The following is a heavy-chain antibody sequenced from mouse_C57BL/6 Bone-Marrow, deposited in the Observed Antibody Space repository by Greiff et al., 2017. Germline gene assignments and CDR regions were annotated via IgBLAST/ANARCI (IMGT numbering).Heavy chain of an antibody. V-gene: IGHV5-9*01. CDR1: GFTFSSYT. J-gene: IGHJ1*03. D-gene: IGHD1-1*01. CDR3: SRQVTTVLATKYFDV. Sequence: EVKLVESGGGLVKPGGSLKLSCAASGFTFSSYTMSWVRQTPEKRLQWVAAISGGGGNTYYPDSVKGRFTISRDSDKNFLYLQMSSLRSEDTALYYCSRQVTTVLATKYFDVWGTGTTVTVSS. CDR2: ISGGGGNT.